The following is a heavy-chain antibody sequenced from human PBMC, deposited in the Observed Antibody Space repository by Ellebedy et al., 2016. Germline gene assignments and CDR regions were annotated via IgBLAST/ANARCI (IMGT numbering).Heavy chain of an antibody. CDR2: INPSGGST. Sequence: ASVKVSCKASGDTFNSYYVHWVRQAPGQGLEWMGMINPSGGSTSYAQKFQGRVAMTRETSTSTVYMNLSSLRSEDTAVYYCARTPGDTDAGDWGQGTLVTVSS. V-gene: IGHV1-46*02. D-gene: IGHD5-18*01. J-gene: IGHJ4*02. CDR1: GDTFNSYY. CDR3: ARTPGDTDAGD.